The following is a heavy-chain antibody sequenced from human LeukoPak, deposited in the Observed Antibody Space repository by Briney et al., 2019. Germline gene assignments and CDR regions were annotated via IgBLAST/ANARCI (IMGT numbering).Heavy chain of an antibody. CDR1: GFSFDDYA. V-gene: IGHV3-9*01. J-gene: IGHJ4*02. D-gene: IGHD1-26*01. CDR2: ISWNSGRI. Sequence: SGGSLRLSCAASGFSFDDYAMHWVRQTPGKGLEWVSGISWNSGRIGYADSVKGRFTISRDNAKNSLYLQMSSLKPEDTALYYCAKGLEGATTEWNYFEYWGQGTLVTVSS. CDR3: AKGLEGATTEWNYFEY.